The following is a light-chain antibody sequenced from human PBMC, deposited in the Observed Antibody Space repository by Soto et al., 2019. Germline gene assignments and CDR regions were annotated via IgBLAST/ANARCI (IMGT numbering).Light chain of an antibody. CDR1: QDIRNG. CDR3: LQDHIYPWT. CDR2: AAS. J-gene: IGKJ1*01. Sequence: AVQMTQSPSSLSGSVGDRVTITCRASQDIRNGLGWYQQKPGKAPELLIYAASSLQSGVPSRFSGSASGTDFTLTISSLQPEDFATYYCLQDHIYPWTFGQGTKVEI. V-gene: IGKV1-6*01.